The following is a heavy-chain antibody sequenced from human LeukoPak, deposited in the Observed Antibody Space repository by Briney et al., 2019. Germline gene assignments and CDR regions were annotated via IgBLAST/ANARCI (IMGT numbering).Heavy chain of an antibody. Sequence: KSSETLSLTCTVSGGSISSYYWNWIRQPPGKGLEWIGHMYYSGITNFNPSLKSRVTISVDTSKNQFSLKLSSVTAADTAVYYCARTTEGGYTYNYFYYYYMDVWGKGTTVTISS. D-gene: IGHD5-18*01. CDR1: GGSISSYY. CDR2: MYYSGIT. V-gene: IGHV4-59*01. CDR3: ARTTEGGYTYNYFYYYYMDV. J-gene: IGHJ6*03.